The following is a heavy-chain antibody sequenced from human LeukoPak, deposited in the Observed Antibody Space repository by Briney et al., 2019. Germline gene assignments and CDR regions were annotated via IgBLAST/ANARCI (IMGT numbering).Heavy chain of an antibody. CDR2: VSKSSDYI. Sequence: PGGSLRLSCAASGFTFNSYTMNWVRQAPGKGLEWVSCVSKSSDYIYYADSVRGRFTISRDNAKNLVYLEMNSLRAGDTGVYYCAREEDSRAIRTSDGLDVWGEGTTVTVSP. J-gene: IGHJ6*04. CDR1: GFTFNSYT. D-gene: IGHD3-22*01. V-gene: IGHV3-21*01. CDR3: AREEDSRAIRTSDGLDV.